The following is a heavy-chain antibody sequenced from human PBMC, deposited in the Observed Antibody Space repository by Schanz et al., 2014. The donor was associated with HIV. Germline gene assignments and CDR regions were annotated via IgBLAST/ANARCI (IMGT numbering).Heavy chain of an antibody. D-gene: IGHD3-16*01. Sequence: EVQLLESGGGLVQPGGSLRVSCAASGFMFSSYGMSWVRQAPGKGLEWVSGISWKSDSIGYADSVKGRFTISRDNAKNTLYLQMNSLRAEDTALYYCAKEMVSRYYGDAFNIWGQGTMVTVSS. CDR3: AKEMVSRYYGDAFNI. V-gene: IGHV3-9*01. CDR2: ISWKSDSI. CDR1: GFMFSSYG. J-gene: IGHJ3*02.